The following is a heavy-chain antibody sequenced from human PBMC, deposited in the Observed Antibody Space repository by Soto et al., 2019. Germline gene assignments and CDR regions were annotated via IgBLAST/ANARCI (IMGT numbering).Heavy chain of an antibody. D-gene: IGHD3-9*01. Sequence: QVQLVQSGAEVKKPGASVKVSCEASGYTFDTYGITWVRQAPGQGLEWMGWISPYNDNTNYAQNVQGRGTMTTDTSPSTAYLELRSLKSDDTAVYYCARAGGPMTGTGYMDVWGKETTVAVSS. CDR2: ISPYNDNT. V-gene: IGHV1-18*01. CDR1: GYTFDTYG. CDR3: ARAGGPMTGTGYMDV. J-gene: IGHJ6*03.